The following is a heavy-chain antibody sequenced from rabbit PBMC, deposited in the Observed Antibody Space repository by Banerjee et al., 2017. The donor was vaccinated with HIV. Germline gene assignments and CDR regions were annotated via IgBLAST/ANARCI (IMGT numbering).Heavy chain of an antibody. D-gene: IGHD1-1*01. V-gene: IGHV1S45*01. Sequence: QEQLEESGGDLVKPEGSLKLSCKASGFTISSSYHMGWVRQAPGKGLEWIGYINYGGSAYYASWVNGRFTISKTSSTTVTLQMTSLTAADTATYFCGRDLSGVIGWNLNLWGPGTLVTVS. J-gene: IGHJ4*01. CDR3: GRDLSGVIGWNLNL. CDR1: GFTISSSYH. CDR2: INYGGSA.